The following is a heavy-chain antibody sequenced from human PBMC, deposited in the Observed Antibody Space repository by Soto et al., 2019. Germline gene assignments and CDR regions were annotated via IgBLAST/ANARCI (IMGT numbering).Heavy chain of an antibody. J-gene: IGHJ4*02. D-gene: IGHD5-18*01. CDR1: GGSISSYY. V-gene: IGHV4-59*01. CDR3: ARHVDSTRAYDY. CDR2: IYYSGTT. Sequence: PSETLSLTCTVSGGSISSYYWSWIRQPPGKGLEWIGYIYYSGTTDYNPSLKSRVTISVDGSKNQFSLKLNSVTAADTVVYYCARHVDSTRAYDYWGQGTLVTVSS.